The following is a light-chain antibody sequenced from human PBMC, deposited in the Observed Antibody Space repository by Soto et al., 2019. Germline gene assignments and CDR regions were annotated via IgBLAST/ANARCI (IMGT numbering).Light chain of an antibody. CDR3: QQLNSYLRIT. Sequence: IQFTQSPSSLSASVGDRVTITCRASQGISSYLAWYQQKPGKAPKLLIYAASTLQSGVPSRFSGSGSGTDFTLTISSLQPEDFATYYCQQLNSYLRITFGQGTRLEIK. CDR2: AAS. CDR1: QGISSY. V-gene: IGKV1-9*01. J-gene: IGKJ5*01.